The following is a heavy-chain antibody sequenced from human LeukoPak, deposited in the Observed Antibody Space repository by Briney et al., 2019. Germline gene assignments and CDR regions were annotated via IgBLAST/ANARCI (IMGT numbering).Heavy chain of an antibody. CDR2: IYYSGST. V-gene: IGHV4-59*11. CDR3: ARAGYSSIGEIDP. CDR1: GGSISSHY. D-gene: IGHD6-13*01. Sequence: SETLSLTCTVSGGSISSHYWSWIRQPPGKGLEWIGYIYYSGSTNYNPSLKSRVTISIDTSKNQFSLKLSSVTAADTAVYYCARAGYSSIGEIDPWGQGTLVTVSS. J-gene: IGHJ5*02.